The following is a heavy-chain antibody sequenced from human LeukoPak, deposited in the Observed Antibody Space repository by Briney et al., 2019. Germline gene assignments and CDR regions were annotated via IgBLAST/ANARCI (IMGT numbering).Heavy chain of an antibody. D-gene: IGHD3-9*01. Sequence: SETLSLTCTVSGGSISSYYWSWIRQPPGKGLEWIGYIYYSGSTNYNPSLKSRVTISVDTSKNQFSLKLSSVTAADTAVYYCARMYYDILTGYYVYFDYWGKGTLVTVSS. J-gene: IGHJ4*02. V-gene: IGHV4-59*01. CDR1: GGSISSYY. CDR2: IYYSGST. CDR3: ARMYYDILTGYYVYFDY.